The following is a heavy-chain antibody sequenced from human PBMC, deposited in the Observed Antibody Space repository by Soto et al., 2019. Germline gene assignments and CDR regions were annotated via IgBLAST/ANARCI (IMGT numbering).Heavy chain of an antibody. Sequence: QVQLVQSGAEVKMPGSSVKVSCTASGGTFDTYALSWVRQAPGQGLEWLGGIIPIFTKPTYARKFQGRITITADESTTTVYLDLSSLTSDDTAVYYCARTGDIVGVGDFYYGMDVWGQGTTVIVSS. CDR2: IIPIFTKP. V-gene: IGHV1-69*01. D-gene: IGHD2-2*01. CDR1: GGTFDTYA. CDR3: ARTGDIVGVGDFYYGMDV. J-gene: IGHJ6*02.